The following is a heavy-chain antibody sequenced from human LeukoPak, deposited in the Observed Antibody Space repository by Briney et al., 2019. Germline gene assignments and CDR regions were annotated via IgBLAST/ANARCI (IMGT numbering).Heavy chain of an antibody. CDR2: INPNSGGT. J-gene: IGHJ4*02. V-gene: IGHV1-2*02. CDR3: AGAFGYCSGGSCYGLDY. Sequence: GASVKVSCKASGYTFTGCYMHWVRQAPGQGLEWMGWINPNSGGTNYAQKFQGRVTMTRDTSISTAYMELSRLRSDDTAVYYCAGAFGYCSGGSCYGLDYWGQGTLVTVSS. D-gene: IGHD2-15*01. CDR1: GYTFTGCY.